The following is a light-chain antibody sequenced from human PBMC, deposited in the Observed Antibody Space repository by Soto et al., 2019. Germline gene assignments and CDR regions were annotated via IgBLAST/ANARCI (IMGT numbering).Light chain of an antibody. CDR2: QAS. V-gene: IGKV1-5*03. J-gene: IGKJ1*01. CDR1: QSISRQ. Sequence: DIQMTQSPSTLSASVGDRVSITCRASQSISRQLAWYQQKPGKAPNLLIYQASNLETGVPSRFTGSGSGTEFPLTISSLPPDELTTYYCLPEPKYWTFGQGTKVEVK. CDR3: LPEPKYWT.